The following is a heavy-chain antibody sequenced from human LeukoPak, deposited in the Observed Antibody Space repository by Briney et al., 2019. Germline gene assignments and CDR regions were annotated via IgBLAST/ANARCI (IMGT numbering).Heavy chain of an antibody. CDR3: AKRSEYGGDSNYFDY. D-gene: IGHD2-21*02. CDR2: IGSDSKT. V-gene: IGHV3-23*01. J-gene: IGHJ4*02. Sequence: GGSLRLSCAASGFTFSGFAMTWVRQAPGKGLEWVSSIGSDSKTHYSESVKGRFAISRDNSKSTLFLQMNSLRAEDTALYYCAKRSEYGGDSNYFDYWGQGTPVTVSS. CDR1: GFTFSGFA.